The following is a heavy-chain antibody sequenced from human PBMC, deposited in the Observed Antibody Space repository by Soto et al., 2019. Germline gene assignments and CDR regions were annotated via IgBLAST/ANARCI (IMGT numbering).Heavy chain of an antibody. D-gene: IGHD5-12*01. J-gene: IGHJ4*02. Sequence: EVRLVESGGGLVQPGGSLRLSCAASGFPFSSHWLQWVRQVPGRGLVWVSRIDNTGSSAIYADSVRGRFTVSRDNAKDTLYLHMYSLRAEDTAVYYCATLNGYDYWGQGTLVTVSS. V-gene: IGHV3-74*01. CDR2: IDNTGSSA. CDR3: ATLNGYDY. CDR1: GFPFSSHW.